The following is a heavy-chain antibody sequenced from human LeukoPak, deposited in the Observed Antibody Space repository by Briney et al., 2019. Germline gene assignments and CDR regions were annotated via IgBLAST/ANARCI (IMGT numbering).Heavy chain of an antibody. CDR3: AREVSIGGTFDY. CDR2: ISFDGNNK. Sequence: GRSLRLSCAASGFAFNPYSMHWVRQPPGKALEWVAVISFDGNNKYYADSVEGRFTISRDNSKNTLNLQMNSLRTDDTAVYYCAREVSIGGTFDYWGQGTLVTISS. J-gene: IGHJ4*02. V-gene: IGHV3-30-3*01. D-gene: IGHD1-14*01. CDR1: GFAFNPYS.